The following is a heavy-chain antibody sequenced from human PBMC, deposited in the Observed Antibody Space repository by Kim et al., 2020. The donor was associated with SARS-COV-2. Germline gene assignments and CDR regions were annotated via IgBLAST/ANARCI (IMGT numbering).Heavy chain of an antibody. J-gene: IGHJ4*02. V-gene: IGHV3-11*01. D-gene: IGHD3-22*01. CDR3: ARDLYYYDSSGYYKYFDY. Sequence: KGRFTHSRDNAKNSLYLQMNSLRAEDTAVYYCARDLYYYDSSGYYKYFDYWGQGTLVTVSS.